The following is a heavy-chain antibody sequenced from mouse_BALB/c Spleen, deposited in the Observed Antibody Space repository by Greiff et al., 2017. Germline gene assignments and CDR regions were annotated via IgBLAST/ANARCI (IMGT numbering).Heavy chain of an antibody. CDR3: ARSYYYGSSYGNLDY. D-gene: IGHD1-1*01. CDR1: GFTFSDYY. CDR2: ISDGGSYT. J-gene: IGHJ2*01. V-gene: IGHV5-4*02. Sequence: EVKLVESGGGLVKPGGSLKLSCAASGFTFSDYYMYWVRQTPEKRLEWVATISDGGSYTYYPDSVKGRFTISRDNAKNNLYLQMSSLKSEDTAMYYFARSYYYGSSYGNLDYWGQGTTLTVSS.